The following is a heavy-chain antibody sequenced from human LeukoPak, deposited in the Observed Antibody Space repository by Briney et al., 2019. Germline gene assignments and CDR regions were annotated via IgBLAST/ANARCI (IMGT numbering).Heavy chain of an antibody. J-gene: IGHJ4*02. V-gene: IGHV3-30-3*01. D-gene: IGHD6-13*01. Sequence: GGSLRLSYAASGFTFSSYAMHWVRQAPGKGLEWVAVISYDGSNKYYADSVKGRFTISRDNSKNTLYLQMNSLRAEDTAVYYCAGSSWHYYFDYWGQGTLVTVSS. CDR1: GFTFSSYA. CDR3: AGSSWHYYFDY. CDR2: ISYDGSNK.